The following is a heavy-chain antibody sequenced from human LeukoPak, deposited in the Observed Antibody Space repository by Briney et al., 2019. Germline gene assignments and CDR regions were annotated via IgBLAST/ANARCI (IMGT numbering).Heavy chain of an antibody. CDR1: GGSISSSSYY. Sequence: SETLSLTCTVSGGSISSSSYYWGWIRQPPGKGLEWIGSIYYSGSTYYNPSLKSRVTISVDTSKNQFSLKLSSVTAADTAVYYCARVNDIFDYWGQGTLVTVSS. V-gene: IGHV4-39*07. J-gene: IGHJ4*02. CDR3: ARVNDIFDY. CDR2: IYYSGST. D-gene: IGHD3-9*01.